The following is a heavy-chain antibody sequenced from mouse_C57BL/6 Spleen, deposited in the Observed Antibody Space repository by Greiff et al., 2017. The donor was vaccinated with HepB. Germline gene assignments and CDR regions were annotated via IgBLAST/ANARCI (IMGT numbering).Heavy chain of an antibody. J-gene: IGHJ3*01. V-gene: IGHV1-50*01. Sequence: QVQLQQSGAELVKPGASVKLSCKASGYTFTSYWMQWVKQRPGQGLEWIGEIDPSDSYTNYNQKFKGKATLTVDTSSSTAYMQLSSLTSEDSAVYYCARKGDYYGSSESWFAYWGQGTLVTVSA. CDR2: IDPSDSYT. CDR1: GYTFTSYW. D-gene: IGHD1-1*01. CDR3: ARKGDYYGSSESWFAY.